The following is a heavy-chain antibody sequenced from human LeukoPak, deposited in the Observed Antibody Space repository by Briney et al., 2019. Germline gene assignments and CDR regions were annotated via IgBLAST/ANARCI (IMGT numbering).Heavy chain of an antibody. D-gene: IGHD4-17*01. V-gene: IGHV3-30*18. CDR2: ISYDGSNK. CDR3: AKEGDYGDYSGY. CDR1: GFTFSSYG. J-gene: IGHJ4*02. Sequence: PGGSLRLSCAASGFTFSSYGMHWVRQAPGKGLEWVAVISYDGSNKYYADSVKGRFTISRGNSKNTLYLQMNSLRAEDTAVYYCAKEGDYGDYSGYWGQGTLVTVSS.